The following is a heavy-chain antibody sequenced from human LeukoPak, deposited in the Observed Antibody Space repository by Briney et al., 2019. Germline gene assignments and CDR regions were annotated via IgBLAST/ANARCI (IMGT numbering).Heavy chain of an antibody. J-gene: IGHJ4*02. CDR1: GYTFTSYY. Sequence: ASVKVSCKASGYTFTSYYMHWVRQAPGQGLEWMGIINPSGGSTSYAQKFQGRVTMTRDTSTSTVYMELSSLRSEDTVVYYCARSVGATTWIDYWGQGTLVTVSS. D-gene: IGHD1-26*01. CDR3: ARSVGATTWIDY. CDR2: INPSGGST. V-gene: IGHV1-46*01.